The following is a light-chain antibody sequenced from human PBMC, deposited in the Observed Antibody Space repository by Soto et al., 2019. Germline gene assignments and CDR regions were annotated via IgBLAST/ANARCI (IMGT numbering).Light chain of an antibody. J-gene: IGKJ1*01. Sequence: DIQMTQSPSSLSASVGDRVILTCLASQTITNYLNWYQQQSGKAPKLLIYATDTLQSGVPSRFSGSGSGTDYTLTISSLQPEDFATYYCQQSYNTPQTFGQGTKVDIK. CDR1: QTITNY. CDR2: ATD. V-gene: IGKV1-39*01. CDR3: QQSYNTPQT.